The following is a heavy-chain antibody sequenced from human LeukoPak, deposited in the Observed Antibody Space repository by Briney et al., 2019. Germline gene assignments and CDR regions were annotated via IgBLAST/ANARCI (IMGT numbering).Heavy chain of an antibody. CDR2: ISWNSGSI. CDR1: GFTFDDYA. J-gene: IGHJ3*02. CDR3: AKAWLEDAFDI. Sequence: PGRSLRLSCAASGFTFDDYAMHWVRQAPGKGLEWVSGISWNSGSIGYADSVRGQFTISRDNAKNSLYLQMNSLRAEDTALYYCAKAWLEDAFDIWGQGTMVTVSS. V-gene: IGHV3-9*01. D-gene: IGHD6-19*01.